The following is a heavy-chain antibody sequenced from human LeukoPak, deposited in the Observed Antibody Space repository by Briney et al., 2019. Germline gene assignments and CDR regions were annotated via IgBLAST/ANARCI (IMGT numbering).Heavy chain of an antibody. D-gene: IGHD2-21*02. CDR2: ISSSSSYI. CDR3: ARDGRCGGDCYAS. Sequence: PGGSLRLSCAAPGFSFISYTMNWVLQAPGKGLEWVSIISSSSSYIYYADSVKGRFTISRDNAKNALYLQMNSLRVEDTAVYYCARDGRCGGDCYASWGQGTLVTVSS. V-gene: IGHV3-21*01. J-gene: IGHJ4*02. CDR1: GFSFISYT.